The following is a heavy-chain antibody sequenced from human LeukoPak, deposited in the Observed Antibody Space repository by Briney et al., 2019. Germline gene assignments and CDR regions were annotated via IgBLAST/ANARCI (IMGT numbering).Heavy chain of an antibody. Sequence: GGSLRLSCVGSGFSLSDYGIHWVRQAPGKGLEWVAVVSYDGGHKYYADSVKGRFTISRDTSSDTVSLQMNSLRVEDTALYYCPRDPVNMVGKGHDSGLDCWGQGTLVTVSS. CDR1: GFSLSDYG. CDR2: VSYDGGHK. J-gene: IGHJ4*02. CDR3: PRDPVNMVGKGHDSGLDC. D-gene: IGHD3-10*01. V-gene: IGHV3-30*03.